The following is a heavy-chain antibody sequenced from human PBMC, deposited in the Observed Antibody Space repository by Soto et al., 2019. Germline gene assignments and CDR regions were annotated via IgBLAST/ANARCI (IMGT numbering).Heavy chain of an antibody. D-gene: IGHD3-3*01. CDR2: ISPSDSDT. J-gene: IGHJ4*02. V-gene: IGHV5-51*01. CDR3: ARGGVSTRTFDY. CDR1: GYNFAGYW. Sequence: PGESLKISCKGSGYNFAGYWIAWVRQMPGKGLELMGIISPSDSDTRYRPSCQGQVTISADKSIRSAYLQWSSLRASDTAMYYCARGGVSTRTFDYWGQGTPVTVSS.